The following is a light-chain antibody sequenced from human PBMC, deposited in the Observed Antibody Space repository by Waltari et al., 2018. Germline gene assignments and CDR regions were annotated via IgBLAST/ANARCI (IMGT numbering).Light chain of an antibody. Sequence: EIVMTQSPATLSVSPGERVTLSCRASQSIGTDLAWYQQKPGQAPRLLIYGISFRATGVTARFSGSVSATEFTLTISSLLSEDFAVYYCQQYHQWWTFGQGTKVEIK. CDR2: GIS. J-gene: IGKJ1*01. CDR3: QQYHQWWT. CDR1: QSIGTD. V-gene: IGKV3-15*01.